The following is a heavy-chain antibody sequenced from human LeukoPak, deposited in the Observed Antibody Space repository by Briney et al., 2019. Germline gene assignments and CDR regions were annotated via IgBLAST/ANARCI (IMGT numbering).Heavy chain of an antibody. V-gene: IGHV3-20*04. Sequence: GGSLRLSCAASGFTFDDYGMSWVRQAPGKGLEWVSGINWNGGSTGYADSVKGRFTISRDNAKNSLYLQMNSLRAEDTAVYYCAKVVSSGWTYYFDYWGQGTLVTVSS. J-gene: IGHJ4*02. CDR2: INWNGGST. D-gene: IGHD6-19*01. CDR1: GFTFDDYG. CDR3: AKVVSSGWTYYFDY.